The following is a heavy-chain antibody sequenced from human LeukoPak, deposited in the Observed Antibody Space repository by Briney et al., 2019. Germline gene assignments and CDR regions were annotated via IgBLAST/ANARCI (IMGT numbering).Heavy chain of an antibody. D-gene: IGHD6-13*01. Sequence: PGRSLRLSCAASGFTFSSYAMSWVRQAPGKGLEWVSAISGSGGSTYCADSVKGRFTISRDNSKNTLYLQMNSLRAEDTAVYYCARVRVSDDYWGQGTLVTVSS. CDR3: ARVRVSDDY. V-gene: IGHV3-23*01. J-gene: IGHJ4*02. CDR2: ISGSGGST. CDR1: GFTFSSYA.